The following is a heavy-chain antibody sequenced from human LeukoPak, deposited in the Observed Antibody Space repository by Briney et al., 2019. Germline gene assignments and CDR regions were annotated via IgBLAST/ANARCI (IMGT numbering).Heavy chain of an antibody. CDR1: GFTFSSYG. J-gene: IGHJ3*02. CDR2: ISYDGSNK. V-gene: IGHV3-30*03. Sequence: RGSLRLSCAASGFTFSSYGMHWVRQAPGKGLEWVAVISYDGSNKYYADSVKGRFTISRDNSKNTLYLQMNSLRAEDTAVYYCARDYYYGSGEGDAFDIWGQGTMVTVSS. CDR3: ARDYYYGSGEGDAFDI. D-gene: IGHD3-10*01.